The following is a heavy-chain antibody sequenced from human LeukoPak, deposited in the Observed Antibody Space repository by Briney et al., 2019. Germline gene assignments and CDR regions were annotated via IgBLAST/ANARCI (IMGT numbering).Heavy chain of an antibody. V-gene: IGHV1-2*02. CDR3: ARSGYGDYFLGDY. J-gene: IGHJ4*02. CDR1: GYTFTDYY. D-gene: IGHD4-17*01. CDR2: INPHSGGT. Sequence: ASVKVSCKASGYTFTDYYMHWVRQAPGQGLEWMGWINPHSGGTDHAQKFQGRVTMTRDTSISTAYMELSRLRSDDTAVYYCARSGYGDYFLGDYWGQGTLVTVSS.